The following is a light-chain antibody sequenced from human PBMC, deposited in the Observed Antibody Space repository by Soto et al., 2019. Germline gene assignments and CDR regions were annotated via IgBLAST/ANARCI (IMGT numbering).Light chain of an antibody. CDR3: CSYTSDLTPYV. J-gene: IGLJ1*01. CDR1: SSDIGGHDD. CDR2: GVT. Sequence: QSALTQPASVSGSPGQSITISCTGTSSDIGGHDDVSWYQQHPGKVPKLLIYGVTDRPSGVSNRFSGSKSGNVASLTISGPQAEDEADYYCCSYTSDLTPYVFGTGTKLTVL. V-gene: IGLV2-14*03.